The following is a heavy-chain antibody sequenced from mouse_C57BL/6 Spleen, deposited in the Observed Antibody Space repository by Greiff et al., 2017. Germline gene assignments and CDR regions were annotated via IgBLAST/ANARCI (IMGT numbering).Heavy chain of an antibody. CDR3: ARSGYYGSSYVLYYFDY. V-gene: IGHV1-54*01. Sequence: QVQLQQSGAELVRPGTSVKVSCKASGYAFTNYLIEWVKQRPGQGLEWIGVINPGSGGTNYNEKFKGKATLTADKSSSTAYMQLSSLTSEDSAVYCCARSGYYGSSYVLYYFDYWGQGTTLTVSS. CDR1: GYAFTNYL. J-gene: IGHJ2*01. CDR2: INPGSGGT. D-gene: IGHD1-1*01.